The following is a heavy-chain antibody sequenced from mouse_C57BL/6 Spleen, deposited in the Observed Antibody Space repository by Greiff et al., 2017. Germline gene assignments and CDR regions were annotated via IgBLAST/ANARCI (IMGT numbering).Heavy chain of an antibody. CDR1: GFTFSDYG. CDR2: ISSGSSTI. Sequence: EVMLVESGGGLVKPGGSLKLSCAASGFTFSDYGMHWVRQAPEKGLEWVAYISSGSSTIYYADTVKGRFTISRDHAKNTLFLQMTSLRSEDTAMYYCARSYGSSYDFDYWGQGTTLTVSS. D-gene: IGHD1-1*01. V-gene: IGHV5-17*01. CDR3: ARSYGSSYDFDY. J-gene: IGHJ2*01.